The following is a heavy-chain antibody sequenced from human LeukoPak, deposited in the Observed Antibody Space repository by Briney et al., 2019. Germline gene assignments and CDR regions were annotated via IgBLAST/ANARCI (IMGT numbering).Heavy chain of an antibody. CDR2: ISSSGNTI. CDR3: ARVRGLVAAGHYFDY. Sequence: PGGSLRLSCAASGFIFNTFSMNWVRQAPGKGLEWISYISSSGNTIYYADSVKGRFTISRDNAKNSPYLQMNSLRADDTTLYYCARVRGLVAAGHYFDYWGQGTLVTISS. D-gene: IGHD6-13*01. J-gene: IGHJ4*02. V-gene: IGHV3-48*01. CDR1: GFIFNTFS.